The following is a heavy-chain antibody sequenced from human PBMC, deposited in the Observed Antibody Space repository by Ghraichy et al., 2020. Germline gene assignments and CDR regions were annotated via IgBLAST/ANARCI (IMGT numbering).Heavy chain of an antibody. CDR3: GKRCGSDSRPY. D-gene: IGHD2-21*01. CDR1: GFTFSSCA. CDR2: INDRGDGT. Sequence: GGSLRLSCVTSGFTFSSCAVTWVRQAPGKGPEWVSGINDRGDGTFYADSVRGRFTISKDNSKNTLFLQINSLRVEDTAIYYCGKRCGSDSRPYWGQGILVTVSS. J-gene: IGHJ4*02. V-gene: IGHV3-23*01.